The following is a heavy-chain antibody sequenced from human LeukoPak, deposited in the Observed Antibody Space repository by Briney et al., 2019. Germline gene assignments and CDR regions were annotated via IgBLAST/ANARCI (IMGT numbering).Heavy chain of an antibody. CDR3: ARRTYYYDSSGYYLDY. Sequence: GESLKISCKGSGYRITSYWIGWVRQMPGKGLEWMGIIYPGDSDTRYSPSFQGQVTISADKSISTAYLQWSSLKASDTAMYYCARRTYYYDSSGYYLDYWDQGTLVTVSS. D-gene: IGHD3-22*01. CDR2: IYPGDSDT. J-gene: IGHJ4*02. CDR1: GYRITSYW. V-gene: IGHV5-51*01.